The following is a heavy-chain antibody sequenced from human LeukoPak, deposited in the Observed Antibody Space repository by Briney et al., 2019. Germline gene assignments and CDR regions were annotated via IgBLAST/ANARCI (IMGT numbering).Heavy chain of an antibody. CDR2: VSGSGGTT. J-gene: IGHJ4*02. Sequence: PGGFLRLSCAASGFTSSSYAMSWVRQAPGKGLEWVSAVSGSGGTTYYADSVKGRFTISRDNSKNTLYLQMNSLRAEDTAVYYCDKVVDFALPNLGYYWGQGTLVTVSS. CDR1: GFTSSSYA. D-gene: IGHD2-15*01. V-gene: IGHV3-23*01. CDR3: DKVVDFALPNLGYY.